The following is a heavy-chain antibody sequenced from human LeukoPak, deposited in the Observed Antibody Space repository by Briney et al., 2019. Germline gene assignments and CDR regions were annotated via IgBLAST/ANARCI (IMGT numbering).Heavy chain of an antibody. V-gene: IGHV4-59*01. CDR2: IYYSGST. Sequence: SETLSLTCTVSGGSISSYYWSWIRQPPGKGLEWIGYIYYSGSTNYNPSLKSRVTISVDTSKNQFSLKLSSVTAADTAVYYCARGRSASFSRITMVRGVISNSDYWGQGTLVTVSS. CDR1: GGSISSYY. D-gene: IGHD3-10*01. CDR3: ARGRSASFSRITMVRGVISNSDY. J-gene: IGHJ4*02.